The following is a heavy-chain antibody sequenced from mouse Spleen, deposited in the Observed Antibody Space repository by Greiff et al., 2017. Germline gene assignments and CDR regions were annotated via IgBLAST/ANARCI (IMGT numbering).Heavy chain of an antibody. V-gene: IGHV2-6-1*01. CDR3: ARHDGYDQYAMDY. CDR1: GFSLTSYG. Sequence: VMLVESGPGLVAPSQSLSITCTISGFSLTSYGVHWVRQPPGKGLEWLVVIWSDGSTTYNSALKSRLSISKDNSKSQVFLKMNSLQTDDTAMYYCARHDGYDQYAMDYWGQGTSVTVSS. CDR2: IWSDGST. J-gene: IGHJ4*01. D-gene: IGHD2-2*01.